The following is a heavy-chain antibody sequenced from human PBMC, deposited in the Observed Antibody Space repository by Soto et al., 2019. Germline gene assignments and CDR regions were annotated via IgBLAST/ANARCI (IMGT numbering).Heavy chain of an antibody. D-gene: IGHD3-3*01. Sequence: GASVKVSCKASGYTFTSYDINWVRQATGQGLEWMGWMNPNSGNTGYAQKFQGRVTMTRNTSISTAYMGLSSLRSEDTAVYYCARSSRITIFGVVKYWFDPWGQGTLVTVSS. V-gene: IGHV1-8*01. CDR2: MNPNSGNT. CDR1: GYTFTSYD. J-gene: IGHJ5*02. CDR3: ARSSRITIFGVVKYWFDP.